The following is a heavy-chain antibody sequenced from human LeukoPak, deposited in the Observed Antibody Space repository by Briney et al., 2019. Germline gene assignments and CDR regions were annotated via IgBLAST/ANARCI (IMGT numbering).Heavy chain of an antibody. CDR1: GGTFSSYA. J-gene: IGHJ4*02. CDR3: ARDRAMADY. V-gene: IGHV1-3*04. D-gene: IGHD5-18*01. CDR2: INTGNGNT. Sequence: ASVNVSFKSSGGTFSSYAISWVRQAPGQGLEWMGWINTGNGNTKYSQKFEGRVTVTRDTSATAAYMELSSLRSEDTAVYYCARDRAMADYWGQGTLVTVSS.